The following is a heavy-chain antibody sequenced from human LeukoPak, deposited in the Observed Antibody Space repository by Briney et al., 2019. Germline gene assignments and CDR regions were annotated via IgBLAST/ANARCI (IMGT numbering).Heavy chain of an antibody. Sequence: PSETLSLTCTVSGGSVSSSSYYWGWIRQPPGQGLEWIGSIYYSGSTYYNPSLKSRVTISVDTSKNQFSLKLSSVTAADTAVYYCARQPLNSGSYFDYWGQGTLVTVSS. D-gene: IGHD1-26*01. CDR2: IYYSGST. V-gene: IGHV4-39*01. CDR1: GGSVSSSSYY. CDR3: ARQPLNSGSYFDY. J-gene: IGHJ4*02.